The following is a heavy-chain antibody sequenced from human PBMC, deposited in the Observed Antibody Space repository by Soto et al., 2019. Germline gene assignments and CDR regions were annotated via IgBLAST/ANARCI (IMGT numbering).Heavy chain of an antibody. CDR2: VYFSGST. CDR1: GGSISSYY. J-gene: IGHJ5*02. D-gene: IGHD3-3*01. Sequence: SETLSLTCTISGGSISSYYWSWIRQTPGKGLGWIGYVYFSGSTNYNPSLKSRVTISVDTSKNQFSLKLSSVTAADTAVYYCARGRRGLRLLSWFDPWGQGSLVT. CDR3: ARGRRGLRLLSWFDP. V-gene: IGHV4-59*12.